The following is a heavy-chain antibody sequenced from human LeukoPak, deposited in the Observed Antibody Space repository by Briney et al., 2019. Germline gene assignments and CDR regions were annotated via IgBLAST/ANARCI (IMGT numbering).Heavy chain of an antibody. CDR1: GYTFTGYY. CDR3: ASRPRGIWGSYRYDD. V-gene: IGHV1-2*02. Sequence: ASVKVSCKASGYTFTGYYMHWVRQAPGQGLEWMGWINPNSGGTNYARKFQGRVSMTTDTSITAGYMELSGLRFDDTAVYYCASRPRGIWGSYRYDDWGQGTLVTVSS. CDR2: INPNSGGT. D-gene: IGHD3-16*02. J-gene: IGHJ4*02.